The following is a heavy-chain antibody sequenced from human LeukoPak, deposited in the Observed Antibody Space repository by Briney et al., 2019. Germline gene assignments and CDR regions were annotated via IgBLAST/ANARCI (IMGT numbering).Heavy chain of an antibody. CDR1: GFTFSIYG. Sequence: PGGSLRLSCAASGFTFSIYGMHWVRQAPGKGLEWVAVIWEDGTNIRYADSVKGRFTISRDNSKNTLYLQMNRLRAEDTAVYYCARVGYNSGWYEYWGQGTLVTVS. J-gene: IGHJ4*02. CDR3: ARVGYNSGWYEY. CDR2: IWEDGTNI. D-gene: IGHD6-19*01. V-gene: IGHV3-33*01.